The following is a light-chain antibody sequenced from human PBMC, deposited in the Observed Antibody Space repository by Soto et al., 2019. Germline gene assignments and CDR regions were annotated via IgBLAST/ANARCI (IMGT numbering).Light chain of an antibody. CDR2: SNN. Sequence: QSVLTQPPSASGTPGQRVTISCSGSGSNIGSNTVNWYQQLPGTAPKLLIYSNNQRPSGVPDRFSGSKSGTSASLAISGLQSEDEAEYYCAAWDDSLNGVVFGGGTKLTVL. CDR1: GSNIGSNT. CDR3: AAWDDSLNGVV. V-gene: IGLV1-44*01. J-gene: IGLJ2*01.